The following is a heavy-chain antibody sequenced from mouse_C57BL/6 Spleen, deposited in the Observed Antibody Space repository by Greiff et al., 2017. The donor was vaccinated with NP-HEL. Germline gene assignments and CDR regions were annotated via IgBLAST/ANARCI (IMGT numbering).Heavy chain of an antibody. V-gene: IGHV1-82*01. CDR1: GYAFSSSW. D-gene: IGHD1-1*01. J-gene: IGHJ1*03. CDR3: ARSGYYVSRYCDV. Sequence: VQLQQSGPELVKPGASVKISCKASGYAFSSSWMNWVKQRPGKGLEWIGRIYPGDGDTNYNGKFKGKATLTADKSSSTAYMQLSSLTSEDSAVYFWARSGYYVSRYCDVWGTGTTVTVSS. CDR2: IYPGDGDT.